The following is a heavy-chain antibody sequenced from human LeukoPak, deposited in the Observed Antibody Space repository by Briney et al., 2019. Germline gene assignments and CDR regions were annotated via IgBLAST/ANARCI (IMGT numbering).Heavy chain of an antibody. Sequence: PSETLSLTCSVSGGSISSSTCYWAWIRQPPGKGLEWIGSIYYGGSTYYNPSLQSRVTISVDTSKNQFSLKLSSVTAADTAVYYCARWYGSGTRNPWFDSWGQGALVTVSS. CDR2: IYYGGST. CDR3: ARWYGSGTRNPWFDS. V-gene: IGHV4-39*07. CDR1: GGSISSSTCY. D-gene: IGHD3-10*01. J-gene: IGHJ5*01.